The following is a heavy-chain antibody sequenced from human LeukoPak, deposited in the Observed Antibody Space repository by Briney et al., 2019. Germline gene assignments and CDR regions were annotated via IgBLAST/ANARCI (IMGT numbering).Heavy chain of an antibody. J-gene: IGHJ4*02. Sequence: GGSLRLSCAASGFTFSSYAMNWVRQAPGKGLEWVSAISGSGDSTYYADSVKGRFTISRDNSKNTLYLQMNSLRAEDTAVYYCAKDEWLGHFDYWGQGTLVTVSS. V-gene: IGHV3-23*01. CDR1: GFTFSSYA. D-gene: IGHD6-19*01. CDR2: ISGSGDST. CDR3: AKDEWLGHFDY.